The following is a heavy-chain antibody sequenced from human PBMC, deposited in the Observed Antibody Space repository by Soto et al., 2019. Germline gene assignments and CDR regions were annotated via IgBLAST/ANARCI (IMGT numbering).Heavy chain of an antibody. Sequence: SETLSLTCTVSGGSISSGGYYWSWIRQHPGKGLEWIGYIYYSGSTYYNPSLKSRVTISVDTSKNQFSLKLSSVTAADTAVYYCARSSFYGSRDFDYWGQGTLVTVSS. CDR1: GGSISSGGYY. CDR3: ARSSFYGSRDFDY. V-gene: IGHV4-31*03. CDR2: IYYSGST. D-gene: IGHD3-10*01. J-gene: IGHJ4*02.